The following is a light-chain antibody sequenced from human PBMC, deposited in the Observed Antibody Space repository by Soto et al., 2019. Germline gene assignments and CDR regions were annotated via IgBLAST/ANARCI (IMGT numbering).Light chain of an antibody. CDR1: QSVSSD. CDR2: GAS. V-gene: IGKV3D-15*01. J-gene: IGKJ1*01. Sequence: EIVMTQSPATLSVSPGERATLSCRASQSVSSDLAWYQQKPGQAPRLLIYGASSRATGIPDRFSGSGSGTDFTLTISSLQAEDVAVYYCQQYCSTPWTFGQGTKVDIK. CDR3: QQYCSTPWT.